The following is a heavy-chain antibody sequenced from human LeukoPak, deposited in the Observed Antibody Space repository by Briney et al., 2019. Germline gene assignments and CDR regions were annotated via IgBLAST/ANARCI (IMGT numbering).Heavy chain of an antibody. V-gene: IGHV3-23*01. Sequence: PGGSLRLSCAASGFTFSSYGMHWVRQAPGKGLEWVSAISGSGGSSYYADSVKGRFTISRDNSKNTLYLQMNSLRAEDTAVYYCAKDIGVWFGELSKGYWGQGTLVTVSS. CDR3: AKDIGVWFGELSKGY. D-gene: IGHD3-10*01. CDR1: GFTFSSYG. J-gene: IGHJ4*02. CDR2: ISGSGGSS.